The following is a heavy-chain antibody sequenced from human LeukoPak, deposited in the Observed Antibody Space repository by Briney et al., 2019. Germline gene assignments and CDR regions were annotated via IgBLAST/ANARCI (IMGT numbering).Heavy chain of an antibody. CDR1: GFTFSSYE. J-gene: IGHJ6*02. D-gene: IGHD4-17*01. CDR3: ARGPHYEYYYHYGMDV. CDR2: ISSSGSTI. V-gene: IGHV3-48*03. Sequence: GGSLRLSCAASGFTFSSYEMNWVRQAPGKGLEWVSYISSSGSTIYYADSVKGRFTISRDNAKNSLYLQMNSLRAEDAAVYYCARGPHYEYYYHYGMDVWGQGTTVTVSS.